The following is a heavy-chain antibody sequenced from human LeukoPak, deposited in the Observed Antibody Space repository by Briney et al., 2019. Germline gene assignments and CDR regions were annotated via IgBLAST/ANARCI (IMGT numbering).Heavy chain of an antibody. J-gene: IGHJ4*02. D-gene: IGHD1-1*01. CDR3: ARTTSEYFDY. V-gene: IGHV3-33*01. CDR1: GFTFSSYG. CDR2: IWFDGSII. Sequence: GRSLRLSCAASGFTFSSYGMHWVRQAPGKGLEWVTIIWFDGSIIYYADSVKGRFTISRDNSKNTLYLQMNSLRAEDTAVYYCARTTSEYFDYWGQGTLVTVSS.